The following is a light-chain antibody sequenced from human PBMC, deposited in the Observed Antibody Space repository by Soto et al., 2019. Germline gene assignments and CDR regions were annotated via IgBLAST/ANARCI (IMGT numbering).Light chain of an antibody. V-gene: IGKV1-13*02. CDR3: QQFTTYPIP. Sequence: AIQLTQSPSSLSASVGDRVTITCRASQDIRCALAWYQPKPGKPPTLLLLDVSSLQSGVPSRFSGSGSVTDFTLPISSLQPEDFETYYCQQFTTYPIPFGQGTRLEIK. J-gene: IGKJ5*01. CDR2: DVS. CDR1: QDIRCA.